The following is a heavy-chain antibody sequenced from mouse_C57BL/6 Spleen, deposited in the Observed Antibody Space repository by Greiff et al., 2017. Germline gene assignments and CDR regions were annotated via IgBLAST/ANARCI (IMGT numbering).Heavy chain of an antibody. Sequence: QVPLQQSGAELVRPGTSVKVSCKASGYAFTNYLIEWVKQRPGQGLEWIGVINPGSGGTNYNEKFKGKATLTADKSSSTAYMQLSSLTSEDSAVYFCARDKPEAWFAYWGQGTLVTVSA. D-gene: IGHD6-1*01. CDR3: ARDKPEAWFAY. V-gene: IGHV1-54*01. CDR2: INPGSGGT. J-gene: IGHJ3*01. CDR1: GYAFTNYL.